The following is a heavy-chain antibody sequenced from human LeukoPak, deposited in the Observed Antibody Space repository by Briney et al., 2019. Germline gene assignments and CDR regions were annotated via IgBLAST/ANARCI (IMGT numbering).Heavy chain of an antibody. J-gene: IGHJ3*02. V-gene: IGHV1-18*01. CDR3: AREAIVGATFAFDI. Sequence: ASVKVSCKASGYTFRSYVISWVRQAPGQGLEWLGWISPYDGDTNYAQKLQARVTVTTDTSTSIVYMELSSLTSDDTAVYYCAREAIVGATFAFDIWGQGTMVTVSS. CDR1: GYTFRSYV. D-gene: IGHD1-26*01. CDR2: ISPYDGDT.